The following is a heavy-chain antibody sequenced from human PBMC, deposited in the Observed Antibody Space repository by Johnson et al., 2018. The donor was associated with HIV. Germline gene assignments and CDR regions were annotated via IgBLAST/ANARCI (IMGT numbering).Heavy chain of an antibody. D-gene: IGHD3-22*01. CDR2: ISYDGSNT. CDR1: GFTFSSYA. Sequence: QVQLVESGGGVVQPGRSLRLSCAASGFTFSSYAMHWVRQAPGKGLEWVAVISYDGSNTDYADAVKGRFTISRDNSKNTLYLQMNSLRAEDTALYYCARDSDSLYAFDIWGQGTMVTVSS. V-gene: IGHV3-30*14. CDR3: ARDSDSLYAFDI. J-gene: IGHJ3*02.